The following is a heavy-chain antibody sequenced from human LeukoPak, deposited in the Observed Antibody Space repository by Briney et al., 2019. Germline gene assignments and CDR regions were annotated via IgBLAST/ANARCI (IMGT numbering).Heavy chain of an antibody. D-gene: IGHD3-22*01. Sequence: GASVKVSCKVSGYTLTELSIHWVRQAPGKGLEWMGGFDPEEGETIYAQKFQGRVTMTEDTSTDTAWMELNSLRSEDTALYYCTRVQWGYDSRGFYSNWFDPWGQGTLVTVSS. CDR1: GYTLTELS. V-gene: IGHV1-24*01. CDR3: TRVQWGYDSRGFYSNWFDP. J-gene: IGHJ5*02. CDR2: FDPEEGET.